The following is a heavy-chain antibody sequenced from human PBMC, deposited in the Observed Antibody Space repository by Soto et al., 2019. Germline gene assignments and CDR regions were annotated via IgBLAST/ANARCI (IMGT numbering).Heavy chain of an antibody. V-gene: IGHV3-11*01. D-gene: IGHD2-8*01. CDR2: ISSSGTTI. J-gene: IGHJ1*01. CDR3: ARVLMGGNSGPYFQH. CDR1: GFTFSDYY. Sequence: GGSLRLSCAAAGFTFSDYYMSWIRQAPGEGPEWVSYISSSGTTIYYADSVKGRFTISRDNAKNSLYLQMNSLRAEDTAVYYCARVLMGGNSGPYFQHWGQGTLVTVSS.